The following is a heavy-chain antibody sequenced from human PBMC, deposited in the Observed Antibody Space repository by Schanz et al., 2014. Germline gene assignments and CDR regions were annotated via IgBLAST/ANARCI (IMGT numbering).Heavy chain of an antibody. V-gene: IGHV3-64D*06. J-gene: IGHJ5*02. CDR2: ISHDGYST. Sequence: EVQLMESGGGLVKPGGSLRLSCVASGFTFSIYAMHWVRQAPGKGLEYVSAISHDGYSTYYADSVKGRFTISRDNSKNTLYLQMSSLRADDTAVYYCAKAADWPVTRFDPWGQGTLVTVSS. D-gene: IGHD3-9*01. CDR1: GFTFSIYA. CDR3: AKAADWPVTRFDP.